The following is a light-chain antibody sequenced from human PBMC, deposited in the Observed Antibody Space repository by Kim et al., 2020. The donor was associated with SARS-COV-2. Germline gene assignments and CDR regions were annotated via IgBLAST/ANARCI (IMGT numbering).Light chain of an antibody. CDR3: TSYTSSSTYV. CDR1: STDVGGYNY. CDR2: DVS. J-gene: IGLJ1*01. V-gene: IGLV2-14*04. Sequence: GHHMTLYRTQTSTDVGGYNYVSGYQTHPGKAPKVMIYDVSKRPSGVSNRFSGSKSGNTASLTISGLQAEDEADYYCTSYTSSSTYVFGTGTKVTVL.